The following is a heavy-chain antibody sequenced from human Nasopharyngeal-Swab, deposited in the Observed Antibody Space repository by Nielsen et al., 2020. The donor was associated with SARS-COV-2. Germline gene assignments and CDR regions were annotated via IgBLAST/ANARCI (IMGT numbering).Heavy chain of an antibody. Sequence: ETLSLTCAASGFTFSSYAMSWVRQAPGKGLEWVSAISGSGGSTYYADSVKGRFTISRDNSKNTLYLQMNSLRAEDTAVYYCAKERRNWGFDVWGQGTTVTVSS. V-gene: IGHV3-23*01. J-gene: IGHJ6*02. CDR1: GFTFSSYA. CDR2: ISGSGGST. CDR3: AKERRNWGFDV. D-gene: IGHD7-27*01.